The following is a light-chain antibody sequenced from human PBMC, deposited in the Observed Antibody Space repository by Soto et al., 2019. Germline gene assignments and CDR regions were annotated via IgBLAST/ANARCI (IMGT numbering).Light chain of an antibody. CDR2: GDN. CDR1: GSSIGTNT. Sequence: QSVLTQPPSASGTPGQRVTISCSGSGSSIGTNTVNWYRQLPGTAPNLLIYGDNQRPSGVPDRFSGSKSGTSASLAISGLQSEDEAEYYCAAWDGSLNNVLFGGGTKLTVL. J-gene: IGLJ2*01. V-gene: IGLV1-44*01. CDR3: AAWDGSLNNVL.